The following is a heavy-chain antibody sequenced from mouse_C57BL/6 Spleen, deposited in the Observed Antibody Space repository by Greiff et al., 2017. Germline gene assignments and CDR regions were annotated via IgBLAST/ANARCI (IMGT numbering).Heavy chain of an antibody. J-gene: IGHJ3*01. CDR3: ARVYYGSLPY. CDR1: GYSITSGYY. CDR2: ISYDGSN. V-gene: IGHV3-6*01. D-gene: IGHD1-1*01. Sequence: EVKLQESGPGLVKPSQSLSLTCSVTGYSITSGYYWNWIRQFPGNKLEWMGYISYDGSNNYNPSLKNRISITRDTSKNQFFLKLNSVTTEDTATYYCARVYYGSLPYWGQGTLVTVSA.